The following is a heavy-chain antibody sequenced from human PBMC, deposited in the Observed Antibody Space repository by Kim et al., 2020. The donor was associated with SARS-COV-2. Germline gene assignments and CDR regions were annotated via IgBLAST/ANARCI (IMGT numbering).Heavy chain of an antibody. J-gene: IGHJ3*02. CDR3: ARAHRGGYDWSDAFDI. Sequence: ASVKVSCKASGYTFTSYAMNWVRQAPGQGLEWMGWINTNTGNPTYAQGFTGRFVFSLDTSVSTAYLQISSLKAEDTAVYYCARAHRGGYDWSDAFDIWGQGTMVTVSS. D-gene: IGHD5-12*01. CDR2: INTNTGNP. V-gene: IGHV7-4-1*02. CDR1: GYTFTSYA.